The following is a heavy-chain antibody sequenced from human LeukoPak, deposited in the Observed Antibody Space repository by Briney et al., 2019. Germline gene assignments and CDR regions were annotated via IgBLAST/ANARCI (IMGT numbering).Heavy chain of an antibody. J-gene: IGHJ4*02. V-gene: IGHV3-21*04. Sequence: GGSLRLSCAASGFTFSTYTMNWVRQAPGKGLEWVSSISSGSSYIYYADSVKGRFTISRDNTKNSLYLQMKSLRAEDTAVYYCARESRSGYYIDYWGQGTLVTVSS. CDR1: GFTFSTYT. D-gene: IGHD3-22*01. CDR2: ISSGSSYI. CDR3: ARESRSGYYIDY.